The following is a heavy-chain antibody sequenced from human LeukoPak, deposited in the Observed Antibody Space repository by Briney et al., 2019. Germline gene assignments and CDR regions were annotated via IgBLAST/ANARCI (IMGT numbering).Heavy chain of an antibody. J-gene: IGHJ5*02. CDR1: GGSISSYY. V-gene: IGHV4-59*12. CDR3: ARGVLVHDYVWGSYRFRYHWFDP. D-gene: IGHD3-16*02. CDR2: IYYSGST. Sequence: PSETLSLTCTVSGGSISSYYWSWIRQPPGKGLEWIGYIYYSGSTNYNPSLKSRVTISVDTSKNQFSLKLSSVTAADTAVYYCARGVLVHDYVWGSYRFRYHWFDPWGQGTLVTVSS.